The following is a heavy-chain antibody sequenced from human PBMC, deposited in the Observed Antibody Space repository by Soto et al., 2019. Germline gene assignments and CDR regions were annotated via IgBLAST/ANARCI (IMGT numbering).Heavy chain of an antibody. Sequence: QVQLVESGGGVVQPGRSLRLSCAASGFTFSSYAMHWVRQAPGKGLEWVAVISYDGSNKYYADSVKGRFTISRDNSKNTLYLQMNSLRTEDTAVYYCARPLWRDDYNCGYFDIWGRGTLVTVSS. CDR3: ARPLWRDDYNCGYFDI. CDR1: GFTFSSYA. CDR2: ISYDGSNK. D-gene: IGHD4-4*01. J-gene: IGHJ2*01. V-gene: IGHV3-30-3*01.